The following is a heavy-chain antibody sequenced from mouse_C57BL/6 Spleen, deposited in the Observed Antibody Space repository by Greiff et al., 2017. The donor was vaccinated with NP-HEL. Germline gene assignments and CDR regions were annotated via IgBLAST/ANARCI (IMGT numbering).Heavy chain of an antibody. CDR2: ISDGGSYT. CDR1: GFTFSSYA. V-gene: IGHV5-4*01. J-gene: IGHJ4*01. Sequence: DVMLVESGGGLVKPGGSLKLSCAASGFTFSSYAMSWVRQTPEKRLEWVATISDGGSYTYYPDNVKGRFPISRDNAKYNLYLQMSHLKSEDTALYYWGRDNAEARDYWGQGTSVTVAS. CDR3: GRDNAEARDY.